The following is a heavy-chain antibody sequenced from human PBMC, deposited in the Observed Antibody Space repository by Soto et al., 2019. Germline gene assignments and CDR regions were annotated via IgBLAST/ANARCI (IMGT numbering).Heavy chain of an antibody. CDR1: GYSFSQYW. D-gene: IGHD1-1*01. CDR2: IYPGNSES. J-gene: IGHJ6*02. Sequence: PGESLKMSCQASGYSFSQYWIAWVRQMPGKGLEWMGLIYPGNSESRYSPSFQGQVTFSVDRSLNTAYLQWSSLQASDSAMYYCARREMPSMLDGVDVWGQGTTVTVSS. V-gene: IGHV5-51*01. CDR3: ARREMPSMLDGVDV.